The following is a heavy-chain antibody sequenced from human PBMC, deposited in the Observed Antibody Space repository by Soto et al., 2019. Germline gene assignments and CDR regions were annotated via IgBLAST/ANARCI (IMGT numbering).Heavy chain of an antibody. J-gene: IGHJ3*02. CDR2: IIPIFGTA. CDR3: ARVNCSGGSCYLTANAFDI. V-gene: IGHV1-69*01. Sequence: QVQLVQSGAEVKKPGSSVKVSCKASGGTFNSYAISWVRQAPGQGLEWMGGIIPIFGTANYAQKFQARVTMTADESTSIAYMDLSNFKSEDTAVYYCARVNCSGGSCYLTANAFDIWGQGTMVTVSS. CDR1: GGTFNSYA. D-gene: IGHD2-15*01.